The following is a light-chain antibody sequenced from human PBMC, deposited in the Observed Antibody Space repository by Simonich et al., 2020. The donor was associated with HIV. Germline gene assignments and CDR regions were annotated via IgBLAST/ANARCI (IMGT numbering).Light chain of an antibody. CDR2: AAS. CDR3: QQYYSYPRT. V-gene: IGKV1-8*01. CDR1: QGISSY. Sequence: AIRMTQSPSSLSASTGDRVTIPCRASQGISSYLAWYQPKPGKAPKLLIYAASNLQSGVPSRFSGSGSGTDFTLTISCLQSEDFATYYCQQYYSYPRTFGQGTKVEIK. J-gene: IGKJ1*01.